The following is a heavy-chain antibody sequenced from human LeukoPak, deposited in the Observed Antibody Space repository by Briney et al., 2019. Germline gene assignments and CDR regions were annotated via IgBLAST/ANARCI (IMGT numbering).Heavy chain of an antibody. D-gene: IGHD1-14*01. J-gene: IGHJ4*02. V-gene: IGHV3-33*01. CDR1: GFACGGYG. Sequence: GGSLRLSCAGSGFACGGYGMHWFRQTPGKGLEWVAVIAYDGSRAFYADSVKGRFTISRDNSKNTMSVQMDDLRAEDTAVYYCTRYNNDHFDYWGQGTLVTVSS. CDR2: IAYDGSRA. CDR3: TRYNNDHFDY.